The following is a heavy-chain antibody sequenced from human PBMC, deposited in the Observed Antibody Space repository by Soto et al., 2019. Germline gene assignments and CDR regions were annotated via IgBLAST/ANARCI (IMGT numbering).Heavy chain of an antibody. Sequence: EVQLVESGGGLEQPGRSLRLSCAASGFTYDDYAMHWVRQAPGKGLEWVSGISWNSGSIGYADSVKGRFTISRDNAKNSLYLEMNSLRAEDTALYYCAKAPAATYDRFFDYWGQGTLVTVSS. CDR3: AKAPAATYDRFFDY. CDR2: ISWNSGSI. D-gene: IGHD3-9*01. CDR1: GFTYDDYA. J-gene: IGHJ4*02. V-gene: IGHV3-9*01.